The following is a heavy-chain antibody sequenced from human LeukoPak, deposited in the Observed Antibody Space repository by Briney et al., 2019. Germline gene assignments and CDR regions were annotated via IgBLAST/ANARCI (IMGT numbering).Heavy chain of an antibody. V-gene: IGHV1-18*01. Sequence: ASAKVSCKASGYTFTSYGVSWVRQAPGQGLEWMGWISAYNGNTNYAQKLQGRVTMTTDTSTSTAYMELRSLRSDDTAVYYCARGLKPTYSSSSAPLDYWGQGTLVTVSS. CDR3: ARGLKPTYSSSSAPLDY. CDR2: ISAYNGNT. J-gene: IGHJ4*02. CDR1: GYTFTSYG. D-gene: IGHD6-6*01.